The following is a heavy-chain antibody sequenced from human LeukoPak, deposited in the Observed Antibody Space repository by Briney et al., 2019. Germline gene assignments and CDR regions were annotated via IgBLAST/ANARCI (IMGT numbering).Heavy chain of an antibody. Sequence: PGRSLRLSCAASGFTFSTHPMHWVRQAPGKGLEWVAVISYDGSNEYYADSVKGRFTISRDNSKNTLYLQMNSLRAEDTAVYYCARDRVEITVAGTVDYWGQGTLVTVSS. V-gene: IGHV3-30-3*01. J-gene: IGHJ4*02. D-gene: IGHD6-19*01. CDR1: GFTFSTHP. CDR3: ARDRVEITVAGTVDY. CDR2: ISYDGSNE.